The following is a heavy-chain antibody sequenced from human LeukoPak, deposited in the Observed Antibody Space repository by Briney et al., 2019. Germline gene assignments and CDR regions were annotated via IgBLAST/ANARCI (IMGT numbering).Heavy chain of an antibody. D-gene: IGHD2-21*01. Sequence: SETLSLTCGVSGGSIISSSYYWGWIRQPPGKGLEWIASMFYSGNTYYNPSLKSRVTMSVDTTENQFSLKLSSVTAADTAVYYCARHVVGNYNLLSFDYWGQGSLVTVSS. J-gene: IGHJ4*02. CDR3: ARHVVGNYNLLSFDY. CDR2: MFYSGNT. CDR1: GGSIISSSYY. V-gene: IGHV4-39*01.